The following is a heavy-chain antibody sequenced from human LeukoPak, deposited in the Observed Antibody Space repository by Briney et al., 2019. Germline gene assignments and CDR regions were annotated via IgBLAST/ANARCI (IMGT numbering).Heavy chain of an antibody. V-gene: IGHV4-34*01. CDR1: GGSFSGHY. CDR3: ARGRTGAAALDF. D-gene: IGHD2-2*01. J-gene: IGHJ4*02. CDR2: GTHTGST. Sequence: KSSETLSLTCAVYGGSFSGHYWTWIRQAPGKGLEWIGEGTHTGSTNYNPSLKSRVTISVDTSKNQFSLKLASVSAADTAVYHCARGRTGAAALDFWGPGTLVTVSS.